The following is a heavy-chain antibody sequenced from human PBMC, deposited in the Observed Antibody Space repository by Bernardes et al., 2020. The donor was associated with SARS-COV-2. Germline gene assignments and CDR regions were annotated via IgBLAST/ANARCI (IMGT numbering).Heavy chain of an antibody. CDR2: INHSGST. V-gene: IGHV4-34*01. J-gene: IGHJ6*03. CDR3: ARGSIRHPYYYYYYMDV. CDR1: GGSFSGYY. D-gene: IGHD1-1*01. Sequence: SETLSLTCAVYGGSFSGYYWSWIRQPPGKGLEWIGEINHSGSTNYNPSLKSRVTISVDTSKNQFSLKLSSVTAADTAVYYCARGSIRHPYYYYYYMDVWGKGTTVTVSS.